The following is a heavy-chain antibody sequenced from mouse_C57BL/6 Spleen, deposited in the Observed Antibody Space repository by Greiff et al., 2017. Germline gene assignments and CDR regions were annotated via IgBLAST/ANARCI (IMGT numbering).Heavy chain of an antibody. V-gene: IGHV1-80*01. CDR1: GYAFSSYW. CDR2: IYPGDGDT. D-gene: IGHD1-1*01. CDR3: ARSYYYGSSYGDY. J-gene: IGHJ2*01. Sequence: QVQLQQSGAELVKPGASVKISCKASGYAFSSYWMNWVKQRPGKGLEWIGQIYPGDGDTNYNGKFKGKATLTADKSSSTAYMQLSSLTSEDSAVYFCARSYYYGSSYGDYWGQGTTLTVSS.